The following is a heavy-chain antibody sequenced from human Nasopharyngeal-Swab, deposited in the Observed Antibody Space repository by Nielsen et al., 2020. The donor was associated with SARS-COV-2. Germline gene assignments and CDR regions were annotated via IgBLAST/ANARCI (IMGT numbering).Heavy chain of an antibody. D-gene: IGHD3-3*01. CDR1: GFTFGSYS. CDR3: ARDRITIFGVEKPFDY. CDR2: ISSSSSYI. V-gene: IGHV3-21*01. Sequence: GESLKISCAASGFTFGSYSMNWVRQAPGKGLEWVSSISSSSSYIYYADSVKGRFTISRDNAKNSLYLQMNSLRAEDTAVYYCARDRITIFGVEKPFDYWGQGTLVSVPS. J-gene: IGHJ4*02.